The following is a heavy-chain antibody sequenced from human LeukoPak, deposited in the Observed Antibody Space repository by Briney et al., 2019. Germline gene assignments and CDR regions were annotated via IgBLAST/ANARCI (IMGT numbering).Heavy chain of an antibody. Sequence: SETLSLACTVSGGSMSSYYWSWIRQSPGKGLEWIGYIYYSGSTNYNPSLKSRVTISIDTSKNQFSLRLTSVTAADTAVYYCAAGSQSTALIKWGQGTLVTVSS. D-gene: IGHD5-18*01. CDR3: AAGSQSTALIK. CDR1: GGSMSSYY. J-gene: IGHJ4*02. V-gene: IGHV4-59*12. CDR2: IYYSGST.